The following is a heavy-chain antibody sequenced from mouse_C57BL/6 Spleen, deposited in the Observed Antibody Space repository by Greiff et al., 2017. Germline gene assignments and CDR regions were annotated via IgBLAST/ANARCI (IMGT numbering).Heavy chain of an antibody. Sequence: LQQSGAELVRPGASVQMSCKASGYTFTSYNMHWVMQTPRQGLEWIGAIYPGNGDHSYNQTFKGKATLTVDKSSSTAYIQLSSVTSEDSAVYFCARRGSGSSSSYSMDDWGQGTSVTASS. CDR2: IYPGNGDH. CDR3: ARRGSGSSSSYSMDD. V-gene: IGHV1-12*01. D-gene: IGHD1-1*01. CDR1: GYTFTSYN. J-gene: IGHJ4*01.